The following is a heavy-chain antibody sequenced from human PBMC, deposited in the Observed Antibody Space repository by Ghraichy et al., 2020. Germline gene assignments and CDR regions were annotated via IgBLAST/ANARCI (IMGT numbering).Heavy chain of an antibody. Sequence: GESLNISCAASGFTFSSYAMSWVRQAPGKGLEWVSAISGSGGSTYYADSVKGRFTISRDNSKNTLYLQMNSLRAEDTAVYYCAKGDRGYFDYWGQGTLVTVSS. CDR2: ISGSGGST. J-gene: IGHJ4*02. CDR3: AKGDRGYFDY. V-gene: IGHV3-23*01. CDR1: GFTFSSYA.